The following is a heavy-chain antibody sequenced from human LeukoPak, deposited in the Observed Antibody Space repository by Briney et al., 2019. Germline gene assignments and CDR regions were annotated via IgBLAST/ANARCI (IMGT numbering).Heavy chain of an antibody. D-gene: IGHD3-10*01. CDR1: GGSLSSYY. V-gene: IGHV4-59*01. CDR3: ARESGYYYGMDV. J-gene: IGHJ6*02. CDR2: IYYSGST. Sequence: SETLSLTCTVSGGSLSSYYWSWIRQPPGKGLEWIGYIYYSGSTNYNPSLKSRVTISVDTSKNQFSLKLSSVTAADTAVYYCARESGYYYGMDVWGQGTTVTVSS.